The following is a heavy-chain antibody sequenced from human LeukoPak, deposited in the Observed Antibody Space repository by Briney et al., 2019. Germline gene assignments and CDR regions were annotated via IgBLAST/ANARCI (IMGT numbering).Heavy chain of an antibody. CDR1: GGSISSYY. V-gene: IGHV4-59*01. D-gene: IGHD6-6*01. CDR2: IYYSGST. J-gene: IGHJ6*02. CDR3: ARDRPETYGMDV. Sequence: SETLSLTCTVSGGSISSYYWSWIRQPAGKGLEWIGYIYYSGSTNYNPSLKSRVTISVDTSKNQFSLKLSSVTAADTAVYYCARDRPETYGMDVWGQGTTVTVSS.